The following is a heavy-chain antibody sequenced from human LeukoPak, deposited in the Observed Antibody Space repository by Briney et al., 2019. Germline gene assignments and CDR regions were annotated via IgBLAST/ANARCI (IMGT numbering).Heavy chain of an antibody. CDR2: INAHDGKR. CDR1: GGTFSSYA. D-gene: IGHD6-19*01. CDR3: ARRSTLYSSGWFYFDF. V-gene: IGHV1-18*01. J-gene: IGHJ4*02. Sequence: GASVNVSCKASGGTFSSYAISWVRQAPGQGLEWMGWINAHDGKRNYALKHEDRVIMTTDTSTSTVYMELRGLRSDDTAVYYCARRSTLYSSGWFYFDFWGQGTLVTVSS.